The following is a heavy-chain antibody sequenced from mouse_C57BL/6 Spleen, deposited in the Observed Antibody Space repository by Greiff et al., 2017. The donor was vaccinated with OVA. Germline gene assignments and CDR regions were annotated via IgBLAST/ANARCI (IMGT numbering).Heavy chain of an antibody. CDR1: GYTFTSYW. J-gene: IGHJ3*01. CDR3: ARGEMGPSEFAY. Sequence: QVQLQQPGAELVKPGASVKMSCKASGYTFTSYWITWVKQKPGQGLEWIGDIYPGSGSTNYNEKFKGKATLTVDKSSSTAYMQLSSLTSEDSAVDYCARGEMGPSEFAYWGQGTLVTVSA. CDR2: IYPGSGST. V-gene: IGHV1-55*01. D-gene: IGHD4-1*01.